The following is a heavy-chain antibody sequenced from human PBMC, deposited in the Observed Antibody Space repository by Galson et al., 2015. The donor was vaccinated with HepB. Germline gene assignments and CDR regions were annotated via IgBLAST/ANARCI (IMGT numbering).Heavy chain of an antibody. V-gene: IGHV3-11*06. J-gene: IGHJ4*02. Sequence: SLRLSCAASGFTFSDSYMSWIRQAPGKGLEWLASVLLPTLYPPSSSSVKGRFTISRDNAKTSLSLQINSLRAEDTAVYYCARVADADYGDHSHFDYWGQGTLVTVSS. CDR2: VLLPTLYP. CDR3: ARVADADYGDHSHFDY. CDR1: GFTFSDSY. D-gene: IGHD4-17*01.